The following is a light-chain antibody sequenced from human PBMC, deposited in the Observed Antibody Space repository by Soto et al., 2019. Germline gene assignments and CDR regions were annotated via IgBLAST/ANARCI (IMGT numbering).Light chain of an antibody. CDR1: SSDVGSYNL. CDR2: EGS. CDR3: CSFAGSSTFI. J-gene: IGLJ2*01. Sequence: QAALTQPASVSGSPGQSITISCTGTSSDVGSYNLVSWYQHHPGKAPKLMIYEGSKRPSGVSNRFSGSKSGNTASLTISGLQAQDEAYYYCCSFAGSSTFICGGGTKLTVL. V-gene: IGLV2-23*03.